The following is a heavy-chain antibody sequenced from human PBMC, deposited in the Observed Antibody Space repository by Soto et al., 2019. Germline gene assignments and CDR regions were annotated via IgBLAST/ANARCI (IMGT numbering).Heavy chain of an antibody. CDR2: ISGTGVST. J-gene: IGHJ6*02. Sequence: GSLRLSCAASGFTFSSHAISLVRQAPWKGLEWVSAISGTGVSTFYADSVKGRFTISRDKSENTVSLQMNSLRVEDTAIYYCARNRDGYYYTGMDVWGPGPPVTV. CDR3: ARNRDGYYYTGMDV. CDR1: GFTFSSHA. V-gene: IGHV3-23*01.